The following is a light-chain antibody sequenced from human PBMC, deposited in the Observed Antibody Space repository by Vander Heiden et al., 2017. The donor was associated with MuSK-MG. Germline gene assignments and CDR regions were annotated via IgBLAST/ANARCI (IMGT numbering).Light chain of an antibody. J-gene: IGLJ1*01. V-gene: IGLV2-14*01. CDR3: SSYTSSSTLGV. CDR2: DVS. Sequence: QSALTQPSSVSGSPDQSNTISCTGTSSDVGGYNYVSWYQQHTGKAPNLMIYDVSNRPSGVANRFSGSKSGNTAAVTISGLQAEDEADYYCSSYTSSSTLGVFGTGTKVTVL. CDR1: SSDVGGYNY.